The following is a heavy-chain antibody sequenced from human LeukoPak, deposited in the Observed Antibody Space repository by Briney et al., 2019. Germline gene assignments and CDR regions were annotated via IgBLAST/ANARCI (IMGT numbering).Heavy chain of an antibody. CDR2: IGGTGDKT. V-gene: IGHV3-23*01. J-gene: IGHJ4*02. D-gene: IGHD6-19*01. CDR3: AKDPVVYHGGSGWHYFDY. Sequence: SGGSLRLSCAASRFTFSSYAMSWVRQAPGRGLERVSTIGGTGDKTYYADSVKGRFTISRDNSMDTLYLQMNSLKAEDTAVYYCAKDPVVYHGGSGWHYFDYWGQGTLVTVSS. CDR1: RFTFSSYA.